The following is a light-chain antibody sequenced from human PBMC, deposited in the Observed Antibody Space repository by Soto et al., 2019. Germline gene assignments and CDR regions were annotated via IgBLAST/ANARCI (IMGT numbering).Light chain of an antibody. CDR2: DVS. V-gene: IGLV2-11*01. Sequence: QSVLTQPRSVSGSPGQSVAISCTGTSSDVGDYNYVSWYQQHPGKAPKVMIYDVSKRPSGVPDRFSGSKSGNTASLTISGLQAEDEADYYCCSYAGSPYVFGTGTTVTVL. CDR1: SSDVGDYNY. CDR3: CSYAGSPYV. J-gene: IGLJ1*01.